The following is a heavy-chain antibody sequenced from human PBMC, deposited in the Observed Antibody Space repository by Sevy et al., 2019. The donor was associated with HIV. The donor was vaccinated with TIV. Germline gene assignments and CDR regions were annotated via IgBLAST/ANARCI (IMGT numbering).Heavy chain of an antibody. V-gene: IGHV1-2*02. CDR1: GYTFTGFY. D-gene: IGHD3-10*01. CDR3: ARVVDYGSGTFRDY. Sequence: ASVKVSCKASGYTFTGFYMHWVRQAPGQGLEWMGWINPNSGGTNYAQKFQGRVTITRDTSISTAYIEMSRLRSDDTAVYYCARVVDYGSGTFRDYWGQGTLVTVSS. CDR2: INPNSGGT. J-gene: IGHJ4*02.